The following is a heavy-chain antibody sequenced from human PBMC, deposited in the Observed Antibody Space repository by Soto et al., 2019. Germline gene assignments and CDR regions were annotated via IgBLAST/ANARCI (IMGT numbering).Heavy chain of an antibody. J-gene: IGHJ3*02. Sequence: SGPTLVNPTQTLTLTCTLSGISLSTSGVGLGWIRQTPGKALEWLALVYWNDDKHYSPSLKNRLTITKDTSKNQAILTMTNMDPVDTATYYCARGLATLPVFAFDIWGQGTVVTVSS. V-gene: IGHV2-5*01. CDR1: GISLSTSGVG. CDR2: VYWNDDK. CDR3: ARGLATLPVFAFDI. D-gene: IGHD1-1*01.